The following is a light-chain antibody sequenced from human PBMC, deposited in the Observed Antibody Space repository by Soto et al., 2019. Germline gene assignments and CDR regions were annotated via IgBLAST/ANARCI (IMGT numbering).Light chain of an antibody. Sequence: QPVLTQSPSASASLGASVKPTCTLDSGHRNYAIAWHQQQPEKGPRYLMTVNSDGSHVKADGIPDRFSASSSGAERYLTISNLQAEDEAHYFCQTWGIGPPVKFGGGTKLTVL. CDR1: SGHRNYA. CDR3: QTWGIGPPVK. J-gene: IGLJ3*02. CDR2: VNSDGSH. V-gene: IGLV4-69*01.